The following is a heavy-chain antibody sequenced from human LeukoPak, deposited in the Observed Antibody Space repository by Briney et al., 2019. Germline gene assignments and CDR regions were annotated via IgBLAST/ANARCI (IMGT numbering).Heavy chain of an antibody. D-gene: IGHD6-13*01. V-gene: IGHV3-53*01. J-gene: IGHJ4*02. CDR3: ARVGQQLGYYFDY. CDR1: EFTVKSNY. Sequence: PGGSLRLSCAASEFTVKSNYMSRVRQIPGKGLEWVSVIYSGGSTHYADSVEGRFTISRDKSKNTLYLQMNSLRAEDTAVYYCARVGQQLGYYFDYWSQGTLVTVSS. CDR2: IYSGGST.